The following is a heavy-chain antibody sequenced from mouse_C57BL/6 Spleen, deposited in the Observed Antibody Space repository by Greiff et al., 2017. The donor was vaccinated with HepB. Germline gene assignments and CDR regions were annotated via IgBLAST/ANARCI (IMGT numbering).Heavy chain of an antibody. Sequence: QVQLQQPGAELVRPGSSVKLSCKASGYTFTSYWMHWVKQRPIQGLEWIGNIDPSDSETHYNQKFKDKATLTVDKSSSTAYMQLSSLTSEDSAVYYCAREGHYYGSTYYAMDYWGQGTSVTVSS. D-gene: IGHD1-1*01. CDR3: AREGHYYGSTYYAMDY. V-gene: IGHV1-52*01. CDR1: GYTFTSYW. CDR2: IDPSDSET. J-gene: IGHJ4*01.